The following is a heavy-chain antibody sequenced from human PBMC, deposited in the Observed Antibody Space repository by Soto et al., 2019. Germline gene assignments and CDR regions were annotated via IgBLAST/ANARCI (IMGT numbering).Heavy chain of an antibody. CDR3: AAKSAGSEGSGYSPFDD. V-gene: IGHV1-58*01. Sequence: GASVKVSCKASGFTFTSSAVQWVRQARGQRLEWIGWIVVGSGNTNYAQKFQERVTTTRDMSTSTAYMELSSLRSEDTAVYYCAAKSAGSEGSGYSPFDDWGQGTLVTVSS. CDR2: IVVGSGNT. CDR1: GFTFTSSA. J-gene: IGHJ4*02. D-gene: IGHD3-22*01.